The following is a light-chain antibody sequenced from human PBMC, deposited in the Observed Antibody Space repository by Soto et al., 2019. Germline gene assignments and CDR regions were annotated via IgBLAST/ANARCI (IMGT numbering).Light chain of an antibody. Sequence: EIVMTQSPATLSVSPGERATLSCRASQSVNRNLAWYQQKPGQAPRLLIYAASARATGIPARLSGGGSGTEFTLTISSLQSEDFAVYYCQQYHNWPTFGGGTRVDIK. CDR3: QQYHNWPT. J-gene: IGKJ4*01. CDR2: AAS. V-gene: IGKV3-15*01. CDR1: QSVNRN.